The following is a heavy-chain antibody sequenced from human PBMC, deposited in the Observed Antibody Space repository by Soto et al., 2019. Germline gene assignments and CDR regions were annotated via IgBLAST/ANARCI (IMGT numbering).Heavy chain of an antibody. CDR1: GFTFSDYA. V-gene: IGHV3-23*01. CDR3: AKTAYGDYVSYYFDY. Sequence: PGGSLRLSCAASGFTFSDYAMSWVRQAPGKGLEWVSGISVSGGSTYYADPVKGRFTVSRDNSKNTLSLHMNSLRAEDTAVYYCAKTAYGDYVSYYFDYWGQGTLVTVSS. CDR2: ISVSGGST. D-gene: IGHD4-17*01. J-gene: IGHJ4*02.